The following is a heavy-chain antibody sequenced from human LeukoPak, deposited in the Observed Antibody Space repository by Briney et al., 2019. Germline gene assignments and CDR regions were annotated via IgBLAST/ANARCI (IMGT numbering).Heavy chain of an antibody. D-gene: IGHD6-6*01. V-gene: IGHV1-2*02. CDR1: GYTFTGYY. J-gene: IGHJ4*02. CDR3: ARGKDPYSSSSHLDY. CDR2: INPNSGGT. Sequence: GASVKVSCKASGYTFTGYYMHWVRQAPGQGLEWMGWINPNSGGTNYAQKFQGRVTMTRDTSISTAYMELSRLRSDDTAVYYCARGKDPYSSSSHLDYWGQGTLVTVSS.